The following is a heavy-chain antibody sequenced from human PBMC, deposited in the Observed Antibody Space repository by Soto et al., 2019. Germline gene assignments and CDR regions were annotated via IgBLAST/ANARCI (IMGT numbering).Heavy chain of an antibody. V-gene: IGHV1-3*01. CDR2: INGGNGNT. D-gene: IGHD5-12*01. J-gene: IGHJ4*02. Sequence: ASVKVSCKASGYTFTTYIMHWVRQAPGQGLEWMGWINGGNGNTEYSEKFQGRVTMTRDTSATTAHMELSSLKSEDTAVYYCARLSGYRLSWGQGTLVTVSS. CDR1: GYTFTTYI. CDR3: ARLSGYRLS.